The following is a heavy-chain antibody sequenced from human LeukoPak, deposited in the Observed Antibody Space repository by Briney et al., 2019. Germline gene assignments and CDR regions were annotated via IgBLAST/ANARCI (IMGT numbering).Heavy chain of an antibody. CDR3: ARDGVYDFWGGYSDYYYYMDI. CDR2: INWNGGST. CDR1: GFTFDDYG. V-gene: IGHV3-20*04. Sequence: GGSLRLSCAASGFTFDDYGMSWVRQAPGKGLEWVSGINWNGGSTGYADSVKGRFTISRDNAKNSLYLQMNSLRAEDTALYYCARDGVYDFWGGYSDYYYYMDIWGKGTTVTVSS. J-gene: IGHJ6*03. D-gene: IGHD3-3*01.